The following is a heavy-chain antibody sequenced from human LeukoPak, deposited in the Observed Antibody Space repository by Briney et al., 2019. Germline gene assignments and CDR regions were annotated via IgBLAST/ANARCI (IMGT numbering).Heavy chain of an antibody. CDR1: GGTFSSYA. J-gene: IGHJ3*02. D-gene: IGHD4-17*01. V-gene: IGHV1-69*01. CDR2: IIPIFGAP. CDR3: ARAHPMEVYGDTDAFDI. Sequence: SVKVSCKASGGTFSSYAINWVRQAPGQGLEWMGGIIPIFGAPNYAQKFQGRVTITADESTSTAYMELSSLRSEDTAVYYCARAHPMEVYGDTDAFDIWGQGTMVTVSS.